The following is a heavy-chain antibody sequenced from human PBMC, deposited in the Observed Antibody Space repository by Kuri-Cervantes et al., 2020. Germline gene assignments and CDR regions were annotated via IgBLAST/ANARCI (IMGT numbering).Heavy chain of an antibody. V-gene: IGHV3-15*01. J-gene: IGHJ3*02. D-gene: IGHD1-20*01. CDR2: TKSKTDGGTT. Sequence: GESLKISCAASGFTFSNAWMSWVRQAPGKGLEWVGRTKSKTDGGTTDYAAPVKGRFTISRDDSKNTLYLQMNSLRAEDTAVYYCARVAYNWNDVTLDAFDIWGQGTMVTVSS. CDR1: GFTFSNAW. CDR3: ARVAYNWNDVTLDAFDI.